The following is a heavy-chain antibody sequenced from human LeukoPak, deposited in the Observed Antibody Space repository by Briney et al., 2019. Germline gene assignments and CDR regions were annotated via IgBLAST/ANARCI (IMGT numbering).Heavy chain of an antibody. CDR3: ASHSYDSSGYFDS. D-gene: IGHD3-22*01. Sequence: ASVKVSCKASAFTFTTYAMNWVRQAPGQGLEWLGWINTTTGNPTYAQGFTGRFVFSLDTSVTTAYLQISSLKAEDTAVYYCASHSYDSSGYFDSWGQGTLVTVSS. J-gene: IGHJ4*02. CDR2: INTTTGNP. V-gene: IGHV7-4-1*02. CDR1: AFTFTTYA.